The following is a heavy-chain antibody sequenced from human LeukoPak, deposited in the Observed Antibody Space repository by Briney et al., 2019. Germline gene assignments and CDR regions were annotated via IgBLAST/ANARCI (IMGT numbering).Heavy chain of an antibody. CDR1: GFMFDNYS. V-gene: IGHV3-43*01. CDR2: ISWDGGST. D-gene: IGHD2-15*01. Sequence: GGSLRLSCAASGFMFDNYSMHWVRQAPGKGLEWVCVISWDGGSTYYADSVKGRFTISRDNSKNSVSLQMNSLSSEDTALYYCARGTLGYCSGSCKAGNMDYYYYMDVWGKGTTVTVSS. J-gene: IGHJ6*03. CDR3: ARGTLGYCSGSCKAGNMDYYYYMDV.